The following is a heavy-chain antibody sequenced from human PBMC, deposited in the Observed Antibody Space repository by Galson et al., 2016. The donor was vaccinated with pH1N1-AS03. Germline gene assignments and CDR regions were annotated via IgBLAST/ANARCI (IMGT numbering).Heavy chain of an antibody. CDR3: AREEWLQSKGGFDS. V-gene: IGHV1-18*01. Sequence: SVKVSCKASDYTFTNYGISWVRQAPGQGLEWMGWISTYNGNTNYAQKFQGRVTMTTDTSTSTAYMELRSLRSDDTALFFCAREEWLQSKGGFDSWGRGALVTVSS. CDR2: ISTYNGNT. J-gene: IGHJ4*02. D-gene: IGHD5-24*01. CDR1: DYTFTNYG.